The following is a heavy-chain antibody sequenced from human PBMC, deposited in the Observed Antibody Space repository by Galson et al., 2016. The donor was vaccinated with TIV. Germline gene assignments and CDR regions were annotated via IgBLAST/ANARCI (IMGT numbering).Heavy chain of an antibody. D-gene: IGHD5-24*01. CDR3: ARDRRGVLESTLFDN. CDR1: GYTYTNYG. CDR2: ISGDNGHT. V-gene: IGHV1-18*04. J-gene: IGHJ4*02. Sequence: SVKVSCKASGYTYTNYGIRWVRQAPGKGLEWMGWISGDNGHTKSAQTSQGRVTMTTDTSTSTAYMELRSLRTDDTAVYYCARDRRGVLESTLFDNGGQGTPVTVSA.